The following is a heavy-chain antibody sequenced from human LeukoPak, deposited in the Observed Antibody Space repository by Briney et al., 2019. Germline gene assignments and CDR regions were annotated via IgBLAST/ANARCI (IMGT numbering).Heavy chain of an antibody. CDR2: ISSSSSYI. CDR3: ARADSSGYYYQAY. V-gene: IGHV3-21*01. D-gene: IGHD3-22*01. CDR1: GFTFSSYS. J-gene: IGHJ4*02. Sequence: GGSLRLSCAASGFTFSSYSMNWVRQAPGKGLEWVSSISSSSSYIYYADSVKGRFTISRDNAKNSLYLQMNSLRAEDTAVYYCARADSSGYYYQAYWGQGTLVTVSS.